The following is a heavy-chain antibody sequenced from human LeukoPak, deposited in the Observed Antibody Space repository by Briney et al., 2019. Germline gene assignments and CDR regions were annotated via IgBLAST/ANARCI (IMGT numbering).Heavy chain of an antibody. CDR2: ISSSSSYI. Sequence: GGSLRLSCAASGFTFSDYYMSWIRQAPGKGLEWVSSISSSSSYIYYADSVKGRFTISRDNAKNSLYLQMNSLRAEDTAVYSCARGADGVSSNSRGWFDPWGQGTLVTVSS. J-gene: IGHJ5*02. CDR3: ARGADGVSSNSRGWFDP. V-gene: IGHV3-11*06. CDR1: GFTFSDYY. D-gene: IGHD2-15*01.